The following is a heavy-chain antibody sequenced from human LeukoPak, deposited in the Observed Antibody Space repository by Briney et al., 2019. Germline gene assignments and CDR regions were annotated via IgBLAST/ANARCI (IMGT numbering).Heavy chain of an antibody. D-gene: IGHD6-19*01. Sequence: SSETLSLTCAVYGGSFSGYYWSWIRQPPGKGLEWIGEINHSGSTNYNPSLKSRVTISVDTSKNQFSLKLSSVTAADTAVYYCARVPVSIAVAGTGYFDYWGQGTLVTVSS. J-gene: IGHJ4*02. CDR3: ARVPVSIAVAGTGYFDY. V-gene: IGHV4-34*01. CDR2: INHSGST. CDR1: GGSFSGYY.